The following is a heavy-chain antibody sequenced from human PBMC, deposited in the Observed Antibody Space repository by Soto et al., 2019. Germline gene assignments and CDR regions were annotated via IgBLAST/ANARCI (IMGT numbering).Heavy chain of an antibody. CDR1: GFTFDDYA. CDR2: INWNGGSI. CDR3: AKDGPYCGGDCYFGY. Sequence: EVQLVESGGGLVQPGRSLRLSCAASGFTFDDYAMHWVRQAPGKGLEWVSGINWNGGSIGYADSVKGRFTISRDNAKNSLYLQMNSLRAEDTALYYCAKDGPYCGGDCYFGYWGQGTLVTVSS. J-gene: IGHJ4*02. D-gene: IGHD2-21*02. V-gene: IGHV3-9*01.